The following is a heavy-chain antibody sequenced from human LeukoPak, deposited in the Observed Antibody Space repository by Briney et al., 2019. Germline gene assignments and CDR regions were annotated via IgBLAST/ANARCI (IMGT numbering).Heavy chain of an antibody. CDR3: AREAGIAVSGAFYYYMDV. Sequence: SETLSLTCTVSGASVSRGTFYWSWIRQPAGKGLEWIGRIYTTGSTNCNPSLSNRIAISVDTSNNHFSLRLSSVTAADTAVYFCAREAGIAVSGAFYYYMDVWGEGTTVTVSS. V-gene: IGHV4-61*02. CDR2: IYTTGST. J-gene: IGHJ6*03. D-gene: IGHD6-19*01. CDR1: GASVSRGTFY.